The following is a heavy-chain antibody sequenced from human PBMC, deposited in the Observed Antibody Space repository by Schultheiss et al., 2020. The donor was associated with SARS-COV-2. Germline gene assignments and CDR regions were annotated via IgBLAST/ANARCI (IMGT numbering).Heavy chain of an antibody. V-gene: IGHV3-21*01. CDR3: ARRGDGSGSSRPVGDYGMDV. CDR2: ISSSSSYI. D-gene: IGHD3-10*01. J-gene: IGHJ6*02. CDR1: GFTFTSYW. Sequence: GGSLRLSCAASGFTFTSYWMAWVRQAPGKGLEWVSSISSSSSYIYYADSVKGRFTISRDNSKNTLYLQMNSLRAEDTAVYYCARRGDGSGSSRPVGDYGMDVWGQGTTVTVSS.